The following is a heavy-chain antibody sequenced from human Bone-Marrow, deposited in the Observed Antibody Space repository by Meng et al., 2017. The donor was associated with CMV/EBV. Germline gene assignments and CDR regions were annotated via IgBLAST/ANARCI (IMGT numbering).Heavy chain of an antibody. CDR2: IYYSGST. D-gene: IGHD6-19*01. J-gene: IGHJ6*02. V-gene: IGHV4-59*01. Sequence: SETLSLTCTVSGGSISSYYWSWIRQPPGKGLEWIGYIYYSGSTNCNPSLKSRVTISVDTSKNQFSLKLSSVTAADTAVYYCARDLAVAGTDGMDVWGQGTTVTVSS. CDR1: GGSISSYY. CDR3: ARDLAVAGTDGMDV.